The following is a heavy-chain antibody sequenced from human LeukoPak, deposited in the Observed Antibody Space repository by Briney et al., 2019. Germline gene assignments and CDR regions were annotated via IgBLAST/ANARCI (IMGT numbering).Heavy chain of an antibody. D-gene: IGHD2-15*01. J-gene: IGHJ4*02. Sequence: SETLSLTCTVSGGSISSSSYYWGWIRQPPGKGLEWIGSIYYSGSTYYNPSLKSRVTISVDTSKNHFSLKLSSVTAADTAVYFCARDVRNCSGGTCYFLFDYWGQGTLVTVSS. CDR3: ARDVRNCSGGTCYFLFDY. CDR1: GGSISSSSYY. CDR2: IYYSGST. V-gene: IGHV4-39*02.